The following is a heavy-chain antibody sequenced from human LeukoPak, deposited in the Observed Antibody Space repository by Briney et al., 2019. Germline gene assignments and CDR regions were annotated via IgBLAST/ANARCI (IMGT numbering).Heavy chain of an antibody. CDR3: ARGADGYNGVFMYPV. J-gene: IGHJ4*02. CDR1: GFTFSSYS. D-gene: IGHD5-24*01. Sequence: GGSLRLSCAASGFTFSSYSMNWVRQAPGKGLEWVSSISSSSSYIYYADSVKGRFTISRDKSKNTLYLQMDSLRAEDAAVYYCARGADGYNGVFMYPVWGQGTLVIVSS. CDR2: ISSSSSYI. V-gene: IGHV3-21*04.